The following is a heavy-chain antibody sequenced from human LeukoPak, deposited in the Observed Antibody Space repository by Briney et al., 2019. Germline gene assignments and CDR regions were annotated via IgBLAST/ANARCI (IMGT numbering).Heavy chain of an antibody. CDR2: INHSGST. V-gene: IGHV4-34*01. Sequence: SETLSLTCAVYGGSFSGYYWSWIRQPPGKGLEWIGEINHSGSTNYNPSLKSRVTISVDTSKNQFSLKLSSVTAADTAVYYCAKKRTRAFDIWGQGTMVTVSS. D-gene: IGHD1-1*01. CDR3: AKKRTRAFDI. CDR1: GGSFSGYY. J-gene: IGHJ3*02.